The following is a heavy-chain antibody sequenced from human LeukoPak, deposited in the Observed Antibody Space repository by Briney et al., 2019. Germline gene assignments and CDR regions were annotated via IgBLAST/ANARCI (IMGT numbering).Heavy chain of an antibody. CDR1: GGSISSSSYY. CDR2: IYYSGST. CDR3: ARGGGGYGSGSPSFNWFDP. D-gene: IGHD3-10*01. J-gene: IGHJ5*02. V-gene: IGHV4-39*07. Sequence: KPSETLSLTCTVSGGSISSSSYYWGWIRQPPGKGLEWIGSIYYSGSTYYNPSLKSRVTISVDTSKNQFSLKLSSVTAADTAVYYCARGGGGYGSGSPSFNWFDPWGQGTLVTVSS.